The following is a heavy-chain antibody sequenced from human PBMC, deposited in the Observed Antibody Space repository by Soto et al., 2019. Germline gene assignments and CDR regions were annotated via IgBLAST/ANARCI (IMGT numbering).Heavy chain of an antibody. CDR2: ISYDGSNK. V-gene: IGHV3-30*18. CDR1: GFTFSSYG. J-gene: IGHJ3*02. Sequence: QVQLVESGGGVVQPGRSLRLSCAASGFTFSSYGMHWVRQAPGKGLEWGAVISYDGSNKYYADSVKGRFTISRDNSKNTLYLQMNSLRAEDTAVYYCAKEPFQGDDAFDIWGQGTMVTVSS. CDR3: AKEPFQGDDAFDI.